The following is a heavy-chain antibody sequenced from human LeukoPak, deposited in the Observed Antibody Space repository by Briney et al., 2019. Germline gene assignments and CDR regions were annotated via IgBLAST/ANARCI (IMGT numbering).Heavy chain of an antibody. CDR2: INHSGST. CDR3: ARGVTMIVVGHQARLDY. J-gene: IGHJ4*02. Sequence: SETLSLTCAVYGGSFSGYYWSWIRQPPGKGLEWIGEINHSGSTNYNPSLKSRVTISVDTSKNQFSLKLSSVTAADTAVYYCARGVTMIVVGHQARLDYWGQGTLVTVSS. D-gene: IGHD3-22*01. CDR1: GGSFSGYY. V-gene: IGHV4-34*01.